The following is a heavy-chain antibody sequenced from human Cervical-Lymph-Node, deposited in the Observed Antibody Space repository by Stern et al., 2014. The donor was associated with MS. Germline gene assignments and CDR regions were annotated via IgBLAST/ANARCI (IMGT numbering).Heavy chain of an antibody. CDR3: ASSGGVHGTVTRYYFDY. CDR1: GGTFSSYA. D-gene: IGHD4-17*01. Sequence: VQLVQSGAEVKKPGSSVKVSCKASGGTFSSYAISWVRQAPGQGLEWMGGIIPIFGTANYAQKFQGRVTITADESTSTAYMELSSLRSEDTAVYYCASSGGVHGTVTRYYFDYWGQGTLVTVSS. CDR2: IIPIFGTA. V-gene: IGHV1-69*01. J-gene: IGHJ4*02.